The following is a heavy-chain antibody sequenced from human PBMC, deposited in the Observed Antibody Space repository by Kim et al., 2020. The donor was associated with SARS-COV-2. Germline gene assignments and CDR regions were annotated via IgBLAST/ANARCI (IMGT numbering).Heavy chain of an antibody. V-gene: IGHV3-23*01. J-gene: IGHJ4*02. CDR3: AKIGASAYYFDY. D-gene: IGHD6-25*01. Sequence: YYADSGKGRFTISRDNSKNTLYLQMNSLRAEDTAVYYCAKIGASAYYFDYWGQGTLVTVSS.